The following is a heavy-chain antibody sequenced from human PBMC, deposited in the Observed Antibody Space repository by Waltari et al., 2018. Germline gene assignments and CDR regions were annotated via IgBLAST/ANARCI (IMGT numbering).Heavy chain of an antibody. J-gene: IGHJ4*02. D-gene: IGHD3-22*01. V-gene: IGHV4-61*09. CDR2: IYTSGST. CDR1: GGSISSGSYY. Sequence: QVQLQESGPGLVKPSQTLSLTCTVSGGSISSGSYYWSWIRQPAGKGLEWIGYIYTSGSTNYNPSLKSRVTISVDTSKNQFSLKLSAVTAADTAVYYCAIHGTDSSGRFDYWGQGTLVTVSS. CDR3: AIHGTDSSGRFDY.